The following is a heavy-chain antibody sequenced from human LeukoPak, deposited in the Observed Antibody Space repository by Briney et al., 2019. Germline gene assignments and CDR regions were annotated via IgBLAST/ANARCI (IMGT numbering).Heavy chain of an antibody. V-gene: IGHV3-21*01. CDR2: ISSSSSYI. D-gene: IGHD2-21*01. J-gene: IGHJ3*02. CDR1: GFTFSSYS. Sequence: PGGSLRLSCAASGFTFSSYSMNWVRQAPGKGLEWVSSISSSSSYIYYADSVKGRFTISRDNAKNSLYLQMNSLRAEDTAVYYCVREGVRSVVIAPRAFDIWGQGTMVTVSS. CDR3: VREGVRSVVIAPRAFDI.